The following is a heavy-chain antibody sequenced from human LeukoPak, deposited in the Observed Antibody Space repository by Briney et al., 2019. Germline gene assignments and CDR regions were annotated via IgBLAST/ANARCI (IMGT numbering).Heavy chain of an antibody. J-gene: IGHJ6*03. CDR2: INPNSGGT. V-gene: IGHV1-2*02. CDR3: ARASLGYCSGGSCYYMDV. CDR1: GYTFTGYY. Sequence: ASVKVSCKASGYTFTGYYMHWVRQAPGQGLEWMGWINPNSGGTNYAQKFQGRVTMTRDTSISAAYMELSRLRSDDTAVYYCARASLGYCSGGSCYYMDVWGKGTTVTVSS. D-gene: IGHD2-15*01.